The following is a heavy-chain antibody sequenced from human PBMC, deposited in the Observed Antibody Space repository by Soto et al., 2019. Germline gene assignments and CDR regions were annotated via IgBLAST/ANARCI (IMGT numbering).Heavy chain of an antibody. J-gene: IGHJ5*02. D-gene: IGHD6-19*01. CDR3: ARVTRGSGDWFDP. Sequence: ASVKVSCKASSETFASYDITWVRQAPGQGLEWMGWISTYNGNTKYAQNVQGRVSMTTDTSTSTAYMELRSRKSDDTAVYYCARVTRGSGDWFDPWGQGTLVTVSS. CDR2: ISTYNGNT. CDR1: SETFASYD. V-gene: IGHV1-18*01.